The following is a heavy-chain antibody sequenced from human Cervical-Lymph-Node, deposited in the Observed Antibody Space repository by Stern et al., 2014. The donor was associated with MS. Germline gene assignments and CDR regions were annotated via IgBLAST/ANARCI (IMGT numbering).Heavy chain of an antibody. Sequence: QVQLMQSGADVKKPGSSVKVSCKASGGPLSMYSISWVRQAPGQGLEWIGRILPIVGMTNYAQKFQGRVTITSDRSSSTVYMELSSLRSEDMAVYYCARATNDFFYSMDVWGQGTTVTLSS. CDR1: GGPLSMYS. CDR2: ILPIVGMT. CDR3: ARATNDFFYSMDV. J-gene: IGHJ6*02. V-gene: IGHV1-69*02.